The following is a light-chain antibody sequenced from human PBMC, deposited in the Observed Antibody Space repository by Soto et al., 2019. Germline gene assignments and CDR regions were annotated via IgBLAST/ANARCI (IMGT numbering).Light chain of an antibody. J-gene: IGKJ5*01. CDR2: GAS. CDR1: QSVSNN. CDR3: QQYNNWPPIT. V-gene: IGKV3-15*01. Sequence: EIVLTQSPGTLSLSPVERATLSCMASQSVSNNYLAWYQQKPVQAPRLLIYGASTRATGIPARFSGSGSGTEFTLTISSLQSEDFAVYYCQQYNNWPPITFGQGTRLEIK.